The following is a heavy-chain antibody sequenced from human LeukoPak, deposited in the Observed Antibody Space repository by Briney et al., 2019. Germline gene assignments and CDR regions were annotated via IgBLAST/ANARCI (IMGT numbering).Heavy chain of an antibody. D-gene: IGHD3-9*01. CDR3: ARDRQVLRYFDWPPEAPFDY. CDR2: IRYDGSYK. V-gene: IGHV3-30*02. CDR1: GFPFRSYA. Sequence: GGSLRLSCAASGFPFRSYAMHWVRQAPGKGLEWVAFIRYDGSYKYYADSVKGRFTISRDNSKNTLYLQMNRLRAEDTAVYYCARDRQVLRYFDWPPEAPFDYWGQGTLVTVSS. J-gene: IGHJ4*02.